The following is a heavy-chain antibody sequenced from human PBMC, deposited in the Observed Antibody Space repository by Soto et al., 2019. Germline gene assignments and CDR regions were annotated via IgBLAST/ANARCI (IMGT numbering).Heavy chain of an antibody. CDR3: ALGDSSSSDYYYYMDV. Sequence: EVQLVESGGGLVQPGGSLRLSCAASGFTVSSNYMSWVRQAPGKGLEWVSVIYSGGSTYYADSVKGRFTISRHNSKNTLYLQMNSLRAEDTAVYYCALGDSSSSDYYYYMDVWGKGTTVTVSS. V-gene: IGHV3-53*04. D-gene: IGHD6-6*01. CDR1: GFTVSSNY. J-gene: IGHJ6*03. CDR2: IYSGGST.